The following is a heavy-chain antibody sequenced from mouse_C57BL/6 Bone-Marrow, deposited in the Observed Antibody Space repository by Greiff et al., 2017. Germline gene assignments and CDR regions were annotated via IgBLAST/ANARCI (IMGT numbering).Heavy chain of an antibody. CDR3: ARNWDSRIYYYGSFSYYFDY. D-gene: IGHD1-1*01. CDR2: IYPGDGDT. V-gene: IGHV1-82*01. CDR1: GYAFSSSW. J-gene: IGHJ2*01. Sequence: QVQLQQSGPELVKPGASVKISCKASGYAFSSSWMNWVKQRPGKGLEWIGRIYPGDGDTNYNGKFKGKATLTADESSSTAYMQLSSLTSEDSAVYFCARNWDSRIYYYGSFSYYFDYWGQGTTLTVSS.